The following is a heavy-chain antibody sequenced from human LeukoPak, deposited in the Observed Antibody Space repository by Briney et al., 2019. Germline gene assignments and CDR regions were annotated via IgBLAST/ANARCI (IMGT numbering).Heavy chain of an antibody. J-gene: IGHJ4*02. D-gene: IGHD5-12*01. Sequence: ASVKVSCKASGGTFSSYAISWVRQAPGQGLEWMGGIIPIFGTANYAQKFQGRVTITADESTSTAYMELSSLGSEDTAVYYCARGYSGWSSFDYWGQGTLVTVSS. V-gene: IGHV1-69*13. CDR2: IIPIFGTA. CDR1: GGTFSSYA. CDR3: ARGYSGWSSFDY.